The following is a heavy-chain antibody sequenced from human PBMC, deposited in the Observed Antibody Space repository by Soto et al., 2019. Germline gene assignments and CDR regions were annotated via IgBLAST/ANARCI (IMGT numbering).Heavy chain of an antibody. CDR2: IWYDGSNK. D-gene: IGHD3-3*01. CDR1: GFTFSSYG. V-gene: IGHV3-33*01. J-gene: IGHJ4*02. Sequence: QPGGSLRLSCAASGFTFSSYGMHWVRQAPGKGLEWVAVIWYDGSNKYYADSVKGRFTISRDNSKNTLYLQMNSLRAEDTAVYYCARDSFTIFGVVTTRYFDYWGQGTLVTVSS. CDR3: ARDSFTIFGVVTTRYFDY.